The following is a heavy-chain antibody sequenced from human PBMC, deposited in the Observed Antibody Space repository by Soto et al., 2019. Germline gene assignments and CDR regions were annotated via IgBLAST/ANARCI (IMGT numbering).Heavy chain of an antibody. V-gene: IGHV3-53*01. CDR3: AKGFYSASGGMDV. J-gene: IGHJ6*02. CDR1: GFTVSTNY. CDR2: LYTGGST. Sequence: GGSLRLSCSASGFTVSTNYMHWVRQAPGKGLEWVSVLYTGGSTHYADSAKGRFTISRDSSKNTLYLQMNSLRAEDTAVYYCAKGFYSASGGMDVWGLGTTVTVSS. D-gene: IGHD3-3*01.